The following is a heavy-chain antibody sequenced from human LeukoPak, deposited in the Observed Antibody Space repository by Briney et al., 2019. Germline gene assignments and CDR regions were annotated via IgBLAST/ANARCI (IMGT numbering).Heavy chain of an antibody. Sequence: TGGSLRLSCAASGFTFSTYNMHWVRQAPGTGLEWVAVIWYDGSNKYYADSAKGRFTISRDNSKNTLYLQMNSLRAEDTAVYYCGRAPYSYSYRPPPDYWGQGTLVTVSS. CDR2: IWYDGSNK. V-gene: IGHV3-33*01. CDR1: GFTFSTYN. J-gene: IGHJ4*02. D-gene: IGHD1-26*01. CDR3: GRAPYSYSYRPPPDY.